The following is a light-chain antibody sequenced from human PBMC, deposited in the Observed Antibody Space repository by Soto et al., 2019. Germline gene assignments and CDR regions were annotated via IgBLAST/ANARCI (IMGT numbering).Light chain of an antibody. V-gene: IGKV1-12*01. Sequence: DIQMHKSLSSVSASVGDRSTITCRASQGISSWLAWYQQKPGKAPKLLIYAASSLQSGVPSRFSGSGSGTDFTLTISSLQPEEFAAYYCQKANSFPWTVGQGNKVAIK. CDR3: QKANSFPWT. CDR1: QGISSW. J-gene: IGKJ1*01. CDR2: AAS.